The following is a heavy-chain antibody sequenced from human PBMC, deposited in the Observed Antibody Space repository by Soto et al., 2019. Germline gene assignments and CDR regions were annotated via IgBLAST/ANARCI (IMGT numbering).Heavy chain of an antibody. CDR2: IDPSGRT. Sequence: QVQLQQWGAGLLKPSETLSLTCGVYGGSFSGNYWSWIRQPPGEGLEWIGEIDPSGRTNYSPSLKSRAPISADTSKNQFSLNLSSVIAADTAVYYCARGRDGGGASWGQGTLVTVSS. V-gene: IGHV4-34*02. CDR3: ARGRDGGGAS. J-gene: IGHJ5*02. D-gene: IGHD4-17*01. CDR1: GGSFSGNY.